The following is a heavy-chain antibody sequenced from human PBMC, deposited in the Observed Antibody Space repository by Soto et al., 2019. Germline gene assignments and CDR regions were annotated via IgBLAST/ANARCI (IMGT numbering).Heavy chain of an antibody. CDR2: MNPNSGNT. V-gene: IGHV1-8*01. J-gene: IGHJ4*02. D-gene: IGHD4-17*01. CDR3: ARWYYGDYARFDY. CDR1: GYTFTSHD. Sequence: QVQLVQSGAEVKKSGASVKVSCKASGYTFTSHDINWVRQATGQGLEWMGWMNPNSGNTGYAQKFQGRVTMTRNTSISTAYMELSILRSEDTAVHYCARWYYGDYARFDYWGQGTLVTVSS.